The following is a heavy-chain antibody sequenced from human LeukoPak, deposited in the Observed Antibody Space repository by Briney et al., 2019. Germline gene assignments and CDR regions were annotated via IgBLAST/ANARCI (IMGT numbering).Heavy chain of an antibody. CDR2: INSDGSDT. V-gene: IGHV3-74*01. CDR1: GFSFSSYW. CDR3: ANGPYGDFRTY. J-gene: IGHJ4*02. D-gene: IGHD4-17*01. Sequence: PGGSLRLSCAASGFSFSSYWMFWVRQPPGKGLVWVSRINSDGSDTAYADSVKGRFTISRDNANNTLYLQMSSLRAEDTAVYYCANGPYGDFRTYWGQGTLVTLFS.